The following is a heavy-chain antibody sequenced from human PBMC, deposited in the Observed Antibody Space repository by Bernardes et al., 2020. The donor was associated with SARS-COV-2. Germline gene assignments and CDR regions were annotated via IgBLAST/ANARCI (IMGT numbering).Heavy chain of an antibody. V-gene: IGHV3-53*01. CDR3: ARGMRGGYVYPFDS. CDR2: FYRGGDT. J-gene: IGHJ5*01. D-gene: IGHD3-16*01. CDR1: GFTVSTNY. Sequence: GGSLRLSCAASGFTVSTNYMSWIRQAPGKGLEWVSVFYRGGDTYYADSVKGRFTISRDTSNNSLYLQMDSLRTEDTAIHYCARGMRGGYVYPFDSWGQGTLVTVSS.